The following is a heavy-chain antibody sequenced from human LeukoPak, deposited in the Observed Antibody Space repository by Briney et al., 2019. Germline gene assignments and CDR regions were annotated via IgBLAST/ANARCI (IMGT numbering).Heavy chain of an antibody. V-gene: IGHV4-59*01. Sequence: SETLSLTCTVSGGSLSSYYWSWIPQPPGKGLEWIGYIYYSGSTNYNPSLKSRVTISVDTSKNQFSPKLSSVTAADTAVYYCARDVGGELRSWGQGTLVTVSS. D-gene: IGHD1-26*01. J-gene: IGHJ4*02. CDR1: GGSLSSYY. CDR3: ARDVGGELRS. CDR2: IYYSGST.